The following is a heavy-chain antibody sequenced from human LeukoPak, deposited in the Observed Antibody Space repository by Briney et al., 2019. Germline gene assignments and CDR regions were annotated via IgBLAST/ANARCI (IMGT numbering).Heavy chain of an antibody. D-gene: IGHD6-19*01. CDR1: GYTFTSYG. V-gene: IGHV1-69*06. J-gene: IGHJ4*02. CDR2: IIPIFGTA. CDR3: ARELMSSGYDY. Sequence: SVKVSCKASGYTFTSYGITWVRQAPGQGLEWMGGIIPIFGTANYAQKFQGRVTITADKSTSTAYMELSSLRSEDTAVYYCARELMSSGYDYWGQGTLVTVSS.